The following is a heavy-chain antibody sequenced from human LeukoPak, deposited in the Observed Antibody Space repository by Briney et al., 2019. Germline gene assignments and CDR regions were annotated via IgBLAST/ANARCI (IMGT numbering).Heavy chain of an antibody. Sequence: SVKVSCKASGGTFSSYAISWVRQAPGQGLEWMGRIIPILGIANYAQKFQGRVTITADKSTSTAYMELSSLRSEDTAVYYCARDRADILTGNYYYYMDVWGKGTTVTVSS. V-gene: IGHV1-69*04. CDR3: ARDRADILTGNYYYYMDV. CDR1: GGTFSSYA. CDR2: IIPILGIA. J-gene: IGHJ6*03. D-gene: IGHD3-9*01.